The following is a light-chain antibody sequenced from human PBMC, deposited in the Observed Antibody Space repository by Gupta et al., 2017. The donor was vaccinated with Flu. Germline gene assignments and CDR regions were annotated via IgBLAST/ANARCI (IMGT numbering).Light chain of an antibody. CDR2: ETS. J-gene: IGKJ3*01. V-gene: IGKV1-12*01. Sequence: PSSLSASVGDRVTITCRASQDIGTWVAWYQQKPGQAPKLLIYETSDLRRGVPSRFRGSGSGTEFTLTITSLQPEDFTTYVCQQAYTSPQDFGHGTKVDVK. CDR1: QDIGTW. CDR3: QQAYTSPQD.